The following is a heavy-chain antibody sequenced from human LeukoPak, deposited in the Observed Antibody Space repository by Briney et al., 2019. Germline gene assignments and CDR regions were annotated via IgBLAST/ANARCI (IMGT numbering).Heavy chain of an antibody. V-gene: IGHV3-21*06. CDR2: ISTSGGSI. Sequence: GGSLRLSCVGSGFTFGDYKMNWVRQAPGKGLEWVSAISTSGGSIDYADSAKGRFSISRDNSKNSLYLQMNSVRDDDRAVYLCVRGHSEYDSVWGSVRHDLDYWGQGTLVTVSS. J-gene: IGHJ4*02. CDR3: VRGHSEYDSVWGSVRHDLDY. D-gene: IGHD3-16*01. CDR1: GFTFGDYK.